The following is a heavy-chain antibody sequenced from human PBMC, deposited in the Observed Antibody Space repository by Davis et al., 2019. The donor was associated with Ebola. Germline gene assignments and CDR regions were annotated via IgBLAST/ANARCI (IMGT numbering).Heavy chain of an antibody. D-gene: IGHD2-2*01. CDR3: AREMGNTNYLDY. CDR2: ISYDVSAS. CDR1: GFVFSDHA. Sequence: GESLKISCLASGFVFSDHAMHWVRLAPGKGLEWISVISYDVSASTYANSVKGRFTISRDNSRSTLFLQITRPPTEDTAVYYCAREMGNTNYLDYWGQGALVTVSS. V-gene: IGHV3-30-3*01. J-gene: IGHJ4*02.